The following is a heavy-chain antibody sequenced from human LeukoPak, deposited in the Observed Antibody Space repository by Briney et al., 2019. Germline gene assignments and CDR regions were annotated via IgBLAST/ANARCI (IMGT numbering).Heavy chain of an antibody. Sequence: SETLSLTCTVSDGSISSYYWSWIRQPPGKGLEWIGYIYYSGSTNYNPSLKSRVTISVDTSKNQFSLKLSSVTAADTAVYYCARGYYGSGSYYLDYWGQGTLVTVSS. CDR2: IYYSGST. CDR3: ARGYYGSGSYYLDY. J-gene: IGHJ4*02. CDR1: DGSISSYY. V-gene: IGHV4-59*01. D-gene: IGHD3-10*01.